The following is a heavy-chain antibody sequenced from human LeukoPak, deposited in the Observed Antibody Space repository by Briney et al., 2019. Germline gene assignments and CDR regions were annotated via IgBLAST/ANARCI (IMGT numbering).Heavy chain of an antibody. J-gene: IGHJ5*02. CDR2: ISSSGSTI. Sequence: GESLKISCKGSGFTFSDYYMSWIRQAPGKGLEWVSYISSSGSTIYYADSVKGRFTISRDNAKNSLYLQMNSLRAEDTAVYYCARAGLTDIVVVPAADNWFDPWGQGTLVTVSS. D-gene: IGHD2-2*01. V-gene: IGHV3-11*04. CDR1: GFTFSDYY. CDR3: ARAGLTDIVVVPAADNWFDP.